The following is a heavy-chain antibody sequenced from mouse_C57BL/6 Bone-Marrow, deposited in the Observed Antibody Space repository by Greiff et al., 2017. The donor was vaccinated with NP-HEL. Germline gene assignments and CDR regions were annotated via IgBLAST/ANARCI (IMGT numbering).Heavy chain of an antibody. CDR3: ARRGYDGYPGGY. Sequence: VQLVESGAELARPGASVKLSCKASVYTFTSYGISWVKQRTGQGLEWIGEIYPRSGNTYYNEKFKGKATLTADKSSSTAYMELRSLTSEDSAVYFCARRGYDGYPGGYWGQGTTLTVSS. CDR1: VYTFTSYG. CDR2: IYPRSGNT. D-gene: IGHD2-3*01. V-gene: IGHV1-81*01. J-gene: IGHJ2*01.